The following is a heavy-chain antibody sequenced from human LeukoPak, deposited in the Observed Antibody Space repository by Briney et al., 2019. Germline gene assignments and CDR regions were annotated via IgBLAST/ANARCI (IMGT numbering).Heavy chain of an antibody. Sequence: PGGSLRLSCAASGFTFSSYAMSWVRQAPGKGLEWVSAISGSGGSTYYADSVKGRFTISRDNFKNTLHLQMNSLRAEDTAVYYCARQKGIQLWLYYFDYWGQGTLVTVSS. V-gene: IGHV3-23*01. J-gene: IGHJ4*02. CDR2: ISGSGGST. CDR1: GFTFSSYA. D-gene: IGHD5-18*01. CDR3: ARQKGIQLWLYYFDY.